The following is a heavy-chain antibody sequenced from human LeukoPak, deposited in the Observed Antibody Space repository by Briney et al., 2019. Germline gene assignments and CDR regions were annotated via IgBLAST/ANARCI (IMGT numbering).Heavy chain of an antibody. CDR1: GFTLSSYA. Sequence: GGSLRLSCTASGFTLSSYAMSWVRQAPGKGLEWVSSISSSSSYIYYADSVKGRFTISRDNAKNSLYLQMNSLRAEDTAVYYCARATKDAFDIWGQGTMVTVSS. V-gene: IGHV3-21*01. CDR3: ARATKDAFDI. D-gene: IGHD1-26*01. J-gene: IGHJ3*02. CDR2: ISSSSSYI.